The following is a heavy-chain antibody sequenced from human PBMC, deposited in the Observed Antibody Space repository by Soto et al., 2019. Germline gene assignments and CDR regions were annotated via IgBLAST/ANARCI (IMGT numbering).Heavy chain of an antibody. J-gene: IGHJ4*02. D-gene: IGHD3-16*02. CDR2: INRSGGST. Sequence: GASVKVSCKASGYTFTSYYMHWVRQAPGQGLEWMGIINRSGGSTSYAQKFQGRVTMTRDTSTSTVYMELSSLRSEDTAVYYCARGYDYAWGSFRYYFDYWGQGTQVTVSS. CDR1: GYTFTSYY. CDR3: ARGYDYAWGSFRYYFDY. V-gene: IGHV1-46*03.